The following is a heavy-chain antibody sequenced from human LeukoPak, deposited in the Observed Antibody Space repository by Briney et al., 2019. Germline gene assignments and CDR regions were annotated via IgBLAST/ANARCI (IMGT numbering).Heavy chain of an antibody. CDR2: IYSGGST. V-gene: IGHV3-53*01. CDR1: GFTVSSNY. D-gene: IGHD5-24*01. CDR3: ARTAGGWLQFEAPHGYFDH. Sequence: GGSLRLSCAASGFTVSSNYMSWVRQAPGKGLEWVSVIYSGGSTYYADSVKGRFTISRDNSKNTLYLQMNSLRAEDTAVYYCARTAGGWLQFEAPHGYFDHWGQGTLVTVSS. J-gene: IGHJ4*02.